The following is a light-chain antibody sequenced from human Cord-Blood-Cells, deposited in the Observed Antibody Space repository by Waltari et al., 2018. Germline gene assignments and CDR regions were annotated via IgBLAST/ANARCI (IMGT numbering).Light chain of an antibody. Sequence: QSALTQPASVSGSPGQSIPISCTGTSSDVGGYNSVSWYQQHPGKAPKLMIYEVSNRPSGVSNRFSGSKSGNTASLTIAGLQAEDEADYYCSSYTSSSTLVFGTGTKVTVL. CDR3: SSYTSSSTLV. V-gene: IGLV2-14*01. CDR1: SSDVGGYNS. J-gene: IGLJ1*01. CDR2: EVS.